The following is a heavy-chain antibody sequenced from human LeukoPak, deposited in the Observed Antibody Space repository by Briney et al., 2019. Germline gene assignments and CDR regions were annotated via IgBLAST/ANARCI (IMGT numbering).Heavy chain of an antibody. CDR3: ARGAKTLLLWFGVGAFDI. Sequence: GGSLRLSCAAPGFTVSSNYMSWVRQAPGKGLEWVSVIYSGGSTYYADSVKGRFTISRDNSKNTLYLQMNSLRAEDTAVYYCARGAKTLLLWFGVGAFDIWGQGTMVTVSS. CDR2: IYSGGST. J-gene: IGHJ3*02. D-gene: IGHD3-10*01. V-gene: IGHV3-53*01. CDR1: GFTVSSNY.